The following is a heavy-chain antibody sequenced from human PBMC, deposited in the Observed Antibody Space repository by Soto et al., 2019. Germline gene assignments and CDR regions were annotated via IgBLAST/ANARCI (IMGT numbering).Heavy chain of an antibody. V-gene: IGHV4-4*02. Sequence: SETLSLTCGVSGGTVASSHWWSWVRQSPGRGLEGIGNVYHTGDTNFNPSLQSRVTFSVDKSNNQFSLRLTSATAADTAVYFCAREIVTAGGNNYFDPWGPRTLVTVAS. CDR2: VYHTGDT. CDR1: GGTVASSHW. J-gene: IGHJ5*02. CDR3: AREIVTAGGNNYFDP. D-gene: IGHD2-21*02.